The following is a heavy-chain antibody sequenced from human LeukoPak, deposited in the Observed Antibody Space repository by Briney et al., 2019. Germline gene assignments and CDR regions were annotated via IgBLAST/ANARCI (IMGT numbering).Heavy chain of an antibody. V-gene: IGHV4-59*04. J-gene: IGHJ4*02. D-gene: IGHD1-26*01. CDR1: GGSISSYY. CDR2: IYYSGST. CDR3: ARSPYSGSYFYGSYYFDY. Sequence: SETLSLTCTVSGGSISSYYWSWIRQPPGKGLEWIGYIYYSGSTYYNPSLKSRVTISVDTSKNQFSLKLSSVTAADTAVYYCARSPYSGSYFYGSYYFDYWGQGTLVTVSS.